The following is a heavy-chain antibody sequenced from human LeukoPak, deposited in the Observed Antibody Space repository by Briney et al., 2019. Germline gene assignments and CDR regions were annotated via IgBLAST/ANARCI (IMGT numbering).Heavy chain of an antibody. CDR2: IYYSGST. D-gene: IGHD3-22*01. J-gene: IGHJ5*02. CDR1: GGSISSSSYY. V-gene: IGHV4-39*01. Sequence: SETLSLTCTVSGGSISSSSYYWRWIRQPPGKGLEWIGSIYYSGSTYYNPSLKSRVTISVDTSKNQFSLKLSSVTAADTAVYYCARQITMIVVVRMYNWFDPWGQGTLVTVSS. CDR3: ARQITMIVVVRMYNWFDP.